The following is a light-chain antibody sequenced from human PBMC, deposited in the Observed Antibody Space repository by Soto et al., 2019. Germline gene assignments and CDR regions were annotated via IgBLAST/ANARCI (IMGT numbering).Light chain of an antibody. CDR2: DAS. J-gene: IGKJ3*01. Sequence: DIQLTQSPSTLSASVGDRVTLTCWASQNINNWLAWYQQKPGKAPKVLIYDASSLESGVPSRFSGSGSGTEFSLTISSLQPDDFATYYCQQYDGNFGPGTKVDIK. CDR1: QNINNW. CDR3: QQYDGN. V-gene: IGKV1-5*01.